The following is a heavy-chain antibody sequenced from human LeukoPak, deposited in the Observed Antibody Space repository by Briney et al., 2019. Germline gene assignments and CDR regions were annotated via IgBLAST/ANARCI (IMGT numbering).Heavy chain of an antibody. CDR3: AREVLGPRDY. CDR2: INHSGST. Sequence: SETLSLTCAVYGGSFSGYYWSWIRQPPGKGLEWIGEINHSGSTNYNPSLKSRVTISVDTSKNQFSLKLSSVTAADTAVYYCAREVLGPRDYWGQGTLVTVSS. D-gene: IGHD2-2*01. J-gene: IGHJ4*02. CDR1: GGSFSGYY. V-gene: IGHV4-34*01.